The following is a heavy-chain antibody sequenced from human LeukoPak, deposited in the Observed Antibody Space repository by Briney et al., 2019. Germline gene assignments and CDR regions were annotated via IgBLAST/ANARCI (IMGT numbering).Heavy chain of an antibody. CDR1: GYTFTGYY. Sequence: GASVKVSCKASGYTFTGYYMHWVRQAPGQGLEWMGWINPNSGGTNYAQKFQGRVTMTRDTSISTAYMELSRLRSDDTAVYYCEFGYCSSTSCYLGGYYYYYYGMDVWGQGTTVTVSS. CDR3: EFGYCSSTSCYLGGYYYYYYGMDV. D-gene: IGHD2-2*03. V-gene: IGHV1-2*02. J-gene: IGHJ6*02. CDR2: INPNSGGT.